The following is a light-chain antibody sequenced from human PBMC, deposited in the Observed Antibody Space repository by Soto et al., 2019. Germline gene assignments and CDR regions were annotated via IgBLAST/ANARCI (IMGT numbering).Light chain of an antibody. Sequence: DIQMTQSPSTLSGSVGDRVTITCRASQTISSWLAWYQQKPGKAPKLLIYKASTLKSGVPSRFSGSGSGTEFTLTISSLQPDDFAVYYCQQYKDWPPFTFGQGTKLEIK. J-gene: IGKJ2*01. V-gene: IGKV1-5*03. CDR3: QQYKDWPPFT. CDR1: QTISSW. CDR2: KAS.